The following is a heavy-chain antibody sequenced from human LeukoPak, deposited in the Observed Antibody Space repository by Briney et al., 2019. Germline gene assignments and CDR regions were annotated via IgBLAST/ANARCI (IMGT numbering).Heavy chain of an antibody. D-gene: IGHD3-16*01. CDR2: ISSSSSYI. Sequence: GGSLRLSCAASGFTFSSYTMKWVRQTPGKGLEWVSSISSSSSYIYQADSVKSRFTISRDNAKNSLYLQMNSLRAEDTAVYYCARVVWGQLTYYFDYWGQGTLVTVSS. J-gene: IGHJ4*02. CDR3: ARVVWGQLTYYFDY. V-gene: IGHV3-21*01. CDR1: GFTFSSYT.